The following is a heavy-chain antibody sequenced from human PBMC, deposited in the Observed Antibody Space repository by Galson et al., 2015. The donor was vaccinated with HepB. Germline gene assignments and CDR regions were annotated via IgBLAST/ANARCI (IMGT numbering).Heavy chain of an antibody. CDR3: AKYPRRAAGWHDAFDI. Sequence: SLRLSCAASGFTFSSYAMSWVRQAPGKGLEWVSAISGSGGSTYYADSVKGRFTISRDNSKNTLYLQMNSLRAEDTAVYYYAKYPRRAAGWHDAFDIWGQGTMVTVSS. D-gene: IGHD6-13*01. CDR1: GFTFSSYA. J-gene: IGHJ3*02. CDR2: ISGSGGST. V-gene: IGHV3-23*01.